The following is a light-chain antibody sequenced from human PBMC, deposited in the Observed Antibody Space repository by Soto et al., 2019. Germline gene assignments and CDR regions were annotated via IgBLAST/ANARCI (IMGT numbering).Light chain of an antibody. CDR1: QSVSSN. J-gene: IGKJ1*01. CDR2: GAF. V-gene: IGKV3-15*01. Sequence: EIVLTQSPPPQSVSPGERATLSCRASQSVSSNLAWYQQKPGQAPRLLIYGAFTRATGIPARFSGSGSGTEFTLTISSLQSEDFAVYYCQQYNNWLETFGQGTKVDIK. CDR3: QQYNNWLET.